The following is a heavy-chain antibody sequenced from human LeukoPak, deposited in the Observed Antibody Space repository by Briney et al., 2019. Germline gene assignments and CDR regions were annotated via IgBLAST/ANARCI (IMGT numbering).Heavy chain of an antibody. J-gene: IGHJ4*02. CDR3: ARAVGGYYDIVTGYHFDY. D-gene: IGHD3-9*01. CDR2: ISSSSSYT. Sequence: GGSLILSCAASGFTFSDYYMSWIRQAPGKGLEWVSYISSSSSYTNYADSVKGRFTISRDNAKNSLYLQMNSLRAEDTAVYYCARAVGGYYDIVTGYHFDYWGQGTLVTVSS. V-gene: IGHV3-11*05. CDR1: GFTFSDYY.